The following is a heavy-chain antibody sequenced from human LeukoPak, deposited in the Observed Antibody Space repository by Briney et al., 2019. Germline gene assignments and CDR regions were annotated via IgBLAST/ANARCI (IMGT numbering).Heavy chain of an antibody. CDR2: MNPNSGNT. CDR1: GYTFTSYD. D-gene: IGHD1-20*01. CDR3: ARDITGKQPVDY. J-gene: IGHJ4*02. Sequence: ASVKVSCKASGYTFTSYDINWVRQATGQGLEWMGWMNPNSGNTGYAQKFQGRVTITRNTSISTAYMELSSLRSEDTAVYYCARDITGKQPVDYWGQGTLVTVSS. V-gene: IGHV1-8*03.